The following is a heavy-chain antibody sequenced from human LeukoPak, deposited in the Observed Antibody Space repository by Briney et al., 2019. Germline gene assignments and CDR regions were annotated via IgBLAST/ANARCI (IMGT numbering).Heavy chain of an antibody. J-gene: IGHJ6*03. CDR3: ARVRHDYIWGSYTPYYYMDV. CDR2: IYYSGSA. D-gene: IGHD3-16*01. V-gene: IGHV4-59*12. Sequence: SETLSLTCTVSGGSISSYYWSWIRQPPGKGLEYIGYIYYSGSASYNSSLKSRVSISIDTSKNQFSLKLSSVTAADTAGYYCARVRHDYIWGSYTPYYYMDVWGKGTTVTISS. CDR1: GGSISSYY.